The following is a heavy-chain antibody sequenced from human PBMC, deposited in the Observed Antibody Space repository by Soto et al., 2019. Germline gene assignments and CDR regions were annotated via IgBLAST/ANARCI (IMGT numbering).Heavy chain of an antibody. J-gene: IGHJ3*02. CDR2: MNPNSGNT. Sequence: ASVKVSCKASGYTFTSYDINWVRQATGQGLEWMGWMNPNSGNTGYAQKFQGRVTMTRNTSISTAYMELSSLRSEDTAVYYCARVRPETLLWFGELSFDAFDIWGQGTMVTVSS. D-gene: IGHD3-10*01. V-gene: IGHV1-8*01. CDR3: ARVRPETLLWFGELSFDAFDI. CDR1: GYTFTSYD.